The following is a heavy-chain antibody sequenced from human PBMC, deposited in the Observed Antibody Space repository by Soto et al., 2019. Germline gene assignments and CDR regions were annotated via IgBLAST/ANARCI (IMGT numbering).Heavy chain of an antibody. CDR3: AKGKASGWYYFDY. V-gene: IGHV3-23*01. Sequence: GSLRLSCAASGFTFTNFAMSWVRQAPGRGLEWVSGISASGRDTYYADSVKDRFTVSRDNSKNTLYLQMNSLRAEDTAIYYCAKGKASGWYYFDYWGQGARVTVSS. CDR1: GFTFTNFA. CDR2: ISASGRDT. J-gene: IGHJ4*02. D-gene: IGHD6-19*01.